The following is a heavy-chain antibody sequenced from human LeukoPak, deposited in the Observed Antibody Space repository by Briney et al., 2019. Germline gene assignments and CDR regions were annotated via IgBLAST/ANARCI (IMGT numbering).Heavy chain of an antibody. J-gene: IGHJ4*02. CDR2: VRDNGEN. CDR3: ARVLPTPKLLDS. D-gene: IGHD2-15*01. V-gene: IGHV4-59*12. CDR1: GGSINAYY. Sequence: SETLSLTCTVSGGSINAYYWSWIRQPPGKGLEWIAYVRDNGENNYNPSLESRVAMSLDTSHNHFSLNLTSVTASDTALYFCARVLPTPKLLDSWGQGTLVTVSS.